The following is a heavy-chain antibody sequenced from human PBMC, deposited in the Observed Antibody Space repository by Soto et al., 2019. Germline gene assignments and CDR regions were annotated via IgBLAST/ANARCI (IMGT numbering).Heavy chain of an antibody. CDR2: IYWNDDK. Sequence: SGPTLVNPTQTLTLTCTFSGFSLSTSGVGVGWIRQPPGKALEWLALIYWNDDKRYSPSLKSRLTITKDTSKNQVVLTMTNMDPVDTATYYCARLAYYDFWSGYDNWFDPWGQGTLVTVS. CDR3: ARLAYYDFWSGYDNWFDP. J-gene: IGHJ5*02. CDR1: GFSLSTSGVG. V-gene: IGHV2-5*01. D-gene: IGHD3-3*01.